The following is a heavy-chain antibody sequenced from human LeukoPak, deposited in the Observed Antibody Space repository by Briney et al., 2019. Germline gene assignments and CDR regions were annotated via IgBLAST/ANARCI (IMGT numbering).Heavy chain of an antibody. J-gene: IGHJ4*02. CDR3: ARAGGRLLMDYFDY. Sequence: SVKVSCKASGGTFSSYAISWVRQAPGQGLEWMGGIIPIFGTANYTQKFQGRVTITTDESTSTAYMELSSLRSEDTAVYYCARAGGRLLMDYFDYWGQGTLVTVSS. V-gene: IGHV1-69*05. CDR1: GGTFSSYA. CDR2: IIPIFGTA. D-gene: IGHD2/OR15-2a*01.